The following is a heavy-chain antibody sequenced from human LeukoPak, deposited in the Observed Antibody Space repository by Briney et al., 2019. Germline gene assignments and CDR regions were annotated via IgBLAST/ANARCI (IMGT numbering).Heavy chain of an antibody. V-gene: IGHV3-48*01. CDR1: GFTFSSYS. Sequence: TGGSLRLSCVASGFTFSSYSMNWVRQAPGKGLEWVSYITSTSSTIFYADSVKGRFTISRDNSKNTLYLQMNSLRAEDTAVYYCACHLPEGTAYDAFDIWGQGTMVTVSS. CDR2: ITSTSSTI. CDR3: ACHLPEGTAYDAFDI. D-gene: IGHD5-18*01. J-gene: IGHJ3*02.